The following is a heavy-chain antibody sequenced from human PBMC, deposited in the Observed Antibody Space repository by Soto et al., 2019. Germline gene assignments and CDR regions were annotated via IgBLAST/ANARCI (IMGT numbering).Heavy chain of an antibody. CDR2: IKSKTDGGTT. CDR1: GFTFSNAW. Sequence: EVQLVESGGGLVKPGGSLRLSCAASGFTFSNAWMSWVRQAPGKGLEWVGRIKSKTDGGTTDYAAPVKGRFTISRDDSKKTLYLQMNSLKTEDTAVYYCTTDPLLLRVDWFDPWGQGTLVTVSS. V-gene: IGHV3-15*01. CDR3: TTDPLLLRVDWFDP. D-gene: IGHD2-15*01. J-gene: IGHJ5*02.